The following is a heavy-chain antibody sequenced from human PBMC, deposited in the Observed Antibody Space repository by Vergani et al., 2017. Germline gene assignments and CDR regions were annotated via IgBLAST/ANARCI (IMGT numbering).Heavy chain of an antibody. CDR1: GGTFSSYA. Sequence: QVQLVQSGAEVKKPGASVKVSCKASGGTFSSYAISWVRQAPGQGLEWMGGLIPIFGTANYAQKFQGRVTITADESTSTAYMVLSSLRSEETAVYYCARDPSPYTYYYDSSGYAFDIWGQGTMVTVSS. CDR2: LIPIFGTA. V-gene: IGHV1-69*01. CDR3: ARDPSPYTYYYDSSGYAFDI. D-gene: IGHD3-22*01. J-gene: IGHJ3*02.